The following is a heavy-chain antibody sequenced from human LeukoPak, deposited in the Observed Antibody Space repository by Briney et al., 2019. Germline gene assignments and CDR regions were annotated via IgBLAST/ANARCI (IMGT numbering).Heavy chain of an antibody. Sequence: ASVKVSCKASGYTFTSYGISWVRQAPGQGLEWMGWISAYNGNTNYAQKLQGRVTMTTDTSTIKAYMELMSLRSDDTAVYYCAREQRYCSSTSCPRYAYYYDYMDVWGKGSTVTVYS. J-gene: IGHJ6*03. CDR2: ISAYNGNT. CDR3: AREQRYCSSTSCPRYAYYYDYMDV. D-gene: IGHD2-2*01. CDR1: GYTFTSYG. V-gene: IGHV1-18*01.